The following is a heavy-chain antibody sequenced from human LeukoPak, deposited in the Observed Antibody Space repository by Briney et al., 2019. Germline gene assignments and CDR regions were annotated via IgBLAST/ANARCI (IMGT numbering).Heavy chain of an antibody. CDR1: GGSISSYY. V-gene: IGHV4-59*01. CDR2: IYYSGNT. D-gene: IGHD5-18*01. J-gene: IGHJ3*02. Sequence: PSETLSLTCTVSGGSISSYYWSWIRQPPGKGLEWIGYIYYSGNTNYNPSLKSRVTISVDTSKNQFSLKLSSVTAADTAVYYCARDRRAELWLIPDAFDIWGQGTMATVSS. CDR3: ARDRRAELWLIPDAFDI.